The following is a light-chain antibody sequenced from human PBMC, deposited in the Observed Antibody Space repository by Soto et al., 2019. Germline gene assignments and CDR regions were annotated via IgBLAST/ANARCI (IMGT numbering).Light chain of an antibody. J-gene: IGKJ5*01. V-gene: IGKV1-9*01. Sequence: DIQLTQSPSFLSASVGDRVTITCRASQGIISNLDWYQQKPGKAPKLLIYAASTVQSAVPTRFSRSGTGTESTITPSSLQLENFATYHCQHSTSYPITFGHGTRLEI. CDR2: AAS. CDR1: QGIISN. CDR3: QHSTSYPIT.